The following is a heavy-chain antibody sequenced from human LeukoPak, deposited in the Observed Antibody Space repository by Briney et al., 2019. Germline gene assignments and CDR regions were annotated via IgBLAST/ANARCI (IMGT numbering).Heavy chain of an antibody. CDR3: AREIRYVFWSGVPTAPNCFDP. CDR1: GYTFTSYG. D-gene: IGHD3-3*01. J-gene: IGHJ5*02. Sequence: ASVKVSCKASGYTFTSYGISWVRQAPGQGLEWMGWISAYNGNTNYAQKLQGRVTMTTDTSTSTAYMELRSLRSDDTAVYYCAREIRYVFWSGVPTAPNCFDPWGQGTLVTVSS. V-gene: IGHV1-18*01. CDR2: ISAYNGNT.